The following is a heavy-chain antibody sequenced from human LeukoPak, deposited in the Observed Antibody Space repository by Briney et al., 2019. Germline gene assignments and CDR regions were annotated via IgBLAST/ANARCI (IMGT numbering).Heavy chain of an antibody. V-gene: IGHV4-61*02. J-gene: IGHJ6*03. CDR1: GDSISSGDYY. CDR3: ARTRGYCSSTSCYRYYYMDV. CDR2: ISSSGST. Sequence: SETLSLTCTVSGDSISSGDYYWSWIRQPAGKGLEWIGRISSSGSTNYNPSLKSRVTISVDTSKNQFSLKLSSVTAADTAVYYCARTRGYCSSTSCYRYYYMDVWGKGTTVTVSS. D-gene: IGHD2-2*03.